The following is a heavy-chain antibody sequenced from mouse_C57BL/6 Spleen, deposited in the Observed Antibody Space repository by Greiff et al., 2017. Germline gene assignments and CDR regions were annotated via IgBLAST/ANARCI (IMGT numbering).Heavy chain of an antibody. V-gene: IGHV1-72*01. CDR3: ARGGDGYYPFDY. CDR2: IDPNSGGT. CDR1: GYTFTSYW. J-gene: IGHJ2*01. D-gene: IGHD2-3*01. Sequence: VQLQQSGAELVKPGASVKLSCKASGYTFTSYWMHWVKQRPGRGLEWIGRIDPNSGGTKYNEKFKSKGTLTVDKPSSTAYMQLSSLASEDSAVDYWARGGDGYYPFDYWGQGTTLTVSS.